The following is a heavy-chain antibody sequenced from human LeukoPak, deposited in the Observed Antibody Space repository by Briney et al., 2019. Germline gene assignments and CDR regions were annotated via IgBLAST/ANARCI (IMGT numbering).Heavy chain of an antibody. Sequence: PGGSLRLSCAASGFSFSNCAMTWVRQAPGKGLEWVSSISGSGGSTHYADSVKGRFTISRDNSKGTLYMQMTSLRAEDTALYYCARVSYYYDSGGYYQTRTIDYWGHGTLVTVSS. D-gene: IGHD3-22*01. V-gene: IGHV3-23*01. CDR3: ARVSYYYDSGGYYQTRTIDY. J-gene: IGHJ4*01. CDR1: GFSFSNCA. CDR2: ISGSGGST.